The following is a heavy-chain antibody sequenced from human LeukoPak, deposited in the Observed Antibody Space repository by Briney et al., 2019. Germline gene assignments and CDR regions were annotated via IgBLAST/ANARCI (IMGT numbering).Heavy chain of an antibody. Sequence: SETLSLTCIVSGGSVKSPDSYWSWIRQPPGKGLEWIGNVYYIGTASYNSSLKSRVTISVGTSKNQFSLEMTSVTAADTAVYYCARNTSSSPWFDPWGQGTLVTVSS. CDR1: GGSVKSPDSY. CDR3: ARNTSSSPWFDP. V-gene: IGHV4-61*08. D-gene: IGHD6-6*01. CDR2: VYYIGTA. J-gene: IGHJ5*02.